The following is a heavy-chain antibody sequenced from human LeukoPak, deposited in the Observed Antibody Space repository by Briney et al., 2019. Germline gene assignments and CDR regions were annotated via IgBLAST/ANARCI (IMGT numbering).Heavy chain of an antibody. CDR1: GFTFSSYA. CDR2: IYSGGST. Sequence: GRSLRLSCAASGFTFSSYAMHWVRQAPGKGLEWVSVIYSGGSTYYADSVKGRFTISRDNSKNTLYLQMNSLRAEDTAVYYCAREQRGYYYYGMDVWGQGTTVTVSS. CDR3: AREQRGYYYYGMDV. D-gene: IGHD3-10*01. J-gene: IGHJ6*02. V-gene: IGHV3-66*01.